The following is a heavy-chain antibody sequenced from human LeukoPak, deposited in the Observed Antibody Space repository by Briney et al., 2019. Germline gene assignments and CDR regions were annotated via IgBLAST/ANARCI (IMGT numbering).Heavy chain of an antibody. J-gene: IGHJ4*02. D-gene: IGHD3-22*01. V-gene: IGHV4-59*12. Sequence: SETLSLTCTVSGGSISSYYWSWIRQPPGKGLEWIGYIYYSGSTNYNPSLKSRVTISVDTSKNQFSLKLSSVTAADTAVYYCARARGSSGFSDYWGQGTLVTVSS. CDR2: IYYSGST. CDR1: GGSISSYY. CDR3: ARARGSSGFSDY.